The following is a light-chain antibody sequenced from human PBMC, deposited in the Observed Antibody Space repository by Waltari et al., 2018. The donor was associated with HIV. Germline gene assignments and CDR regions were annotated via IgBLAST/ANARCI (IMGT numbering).Light chain of an antibody. CDR3: VLYMGSGLWV. V-gene: IGLV3-21*01. Sequence: SYVLTQPPSVSVAPGKTARITCGGNNIGSKGVHWYQQKPGQAPVLVIYYDSHRPSGIPDRFSGSIVGNKAALTITGAQADDESDYYCVLYMGSGLWVFGGGTKLTVL. CDR1: NIGSKG. CDR2: YDS. J-gene: IGLJ3*02.